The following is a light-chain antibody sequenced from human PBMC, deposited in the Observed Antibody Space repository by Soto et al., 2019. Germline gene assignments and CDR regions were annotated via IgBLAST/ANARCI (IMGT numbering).Light chain of an antibody. V-gene: IGKV1-5*03. CDR2: QAS. CDR1: PSINKW. J-gene: IGKJ4*01. Sequence: DIQMTQSPSTLSASVGDRVTITCRARPSINKWVACYQQNPGKAPQLLISQASILQSGDPSRFSGSVSGTECTLTISSLQPDDRATHSCQQCHSSSLTVGGGTKVEIK. CDR3: QQCHSSSLT.